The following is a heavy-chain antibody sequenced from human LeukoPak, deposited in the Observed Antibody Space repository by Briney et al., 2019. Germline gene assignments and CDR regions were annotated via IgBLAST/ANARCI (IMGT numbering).Heavy chain of an antibody. CDR1: GYRFTGYY. D-gene: IGHD5-18*01. Sequence: ASVKVSCKTSGYRFTGYYMHWVRQAPGQGLEWMGWINPKSGDPIYVQKFQGRVTITADKSTSTAYMELSSLRSEDTAVYYCARDPGYSYGYLDYWGQGTLVTVSS. CDR3: ARDPGYSYGYLDY. J-gene: IGHJ4*02. CDR2: INPKSGDP. V-gene: IGHV1-2*02.